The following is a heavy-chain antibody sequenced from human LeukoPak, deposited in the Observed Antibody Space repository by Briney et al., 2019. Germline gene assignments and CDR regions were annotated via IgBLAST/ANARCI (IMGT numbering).Heavy chain of an antibody. J-gene: IGHJ4*02. CDR3: ATISAEEQFDY. V-gene: IGHV4-59*01. CDR1: GGSISSYY. CDR2: IYYSGST. D-gene: IGHD1-26*01. Sequence: PSETLSLTCTVSGGSISSYYWSWIRQPPGKGLEWIGYIYYSGSTNYNPSLKSRVTISVDTSKNQFSLKLSSVTAADTAVYYCATISAEEQFDYWGQGTLVTVSS.